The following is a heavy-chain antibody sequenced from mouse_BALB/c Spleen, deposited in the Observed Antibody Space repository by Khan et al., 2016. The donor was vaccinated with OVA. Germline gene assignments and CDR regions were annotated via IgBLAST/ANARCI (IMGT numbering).Heavy chain of an antibody. V-gene: IGHV1S81*02. CDR2: INPSNGRT. CDR1: GYTLTSYW. J-gene: IGHJ2*01. CDR3: ARLLINFDY. Sequence: QVQLQQPGAELVNPGASVNLSCKASGYTLTSYWMHWVKQRPGQGLEWIGEINPSNGRTNYNEKFKSKATLTVDKSSSTAYMQLSSPTSEDSAVNYLARLLINFDYWGQGTTLTVSS. D-gene: IGHD2-1*01.